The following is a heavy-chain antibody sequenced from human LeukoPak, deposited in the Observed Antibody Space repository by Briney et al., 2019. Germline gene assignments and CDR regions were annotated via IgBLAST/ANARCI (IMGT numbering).Heavy chain of an antibody. V-gene: IGHV3-23*01. J-gene: IGHJ4*02. CDR1: GFTFSDYG. Sequence: GGSLRLSCAASGFTFSDYGMSWVRQAPGKGLEWVSTIGGRGGSTYYADSVKGRFTISRDNSKNTLYLQMNSLRAEDTAVYYCAKSGIAVAGPGRNYFDYWGQGTLVTVSS. D-gene: IGHD6-19*01. CDR3: AKSGIAVAGPGRNYFDY. CDR2: IGGRGGST.